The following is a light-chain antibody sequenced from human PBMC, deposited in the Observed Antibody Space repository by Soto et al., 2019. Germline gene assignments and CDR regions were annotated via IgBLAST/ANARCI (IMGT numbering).Light chain of an antibody. J-gene: IGLJ2*01. V-gene: IGLV2-14*01. CDR1: SSDVGGYNY. Sequence: HSVLTQPASVSGSPGQSITISCTGSSSDVGGYNYVSWYQQHPGRAPKLIIYEDSNRPSGVSNRFSGSKSGNTASLAISGLQAEDEADYDCSAYTNGNTHVVFGGGTKLTVL. CDR2: EDS. CDR3: SAYTNGNTHVV.